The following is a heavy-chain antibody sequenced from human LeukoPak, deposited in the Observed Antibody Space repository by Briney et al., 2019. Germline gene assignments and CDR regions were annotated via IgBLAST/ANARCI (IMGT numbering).Heavy chain of an antibody. CDR2: IYSGGST. D-gene: IGHD2-15*01. CDR1: GFTVSSNY. CDR3: ARESDKNYYYYMDV. Sequence: GGSLRLSCAASGFTVSSNYMSWVRQAPGKGLEWVSVIYSGGSTYYADSVKGRFTISRDNSKNTLYLQMNSLRAEDTAVYYCARESDKNYYYYMDVWGKGTTVTVSS. V-gene: IGHV3-66*01. J-gene: IGHJ6*03.